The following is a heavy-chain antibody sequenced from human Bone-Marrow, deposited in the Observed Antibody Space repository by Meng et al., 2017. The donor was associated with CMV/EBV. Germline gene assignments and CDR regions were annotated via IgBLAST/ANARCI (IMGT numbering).Heavy chain of an antibody. CDR1: GFTFSSYA. D-gene: IGHD2-2*01. Sequence: GESLKISCAASGFTFSSYAMHWVRQVPGKGLEWVAVISYDGSNKYYADSVKGRFTISRDNSKNTLYLQMNSLRAEDTAVYYCARGYCSSTSCYSNKANDYWGQGTLVTVSS. V-gene: IGHV3-30-3*01. J-gene: IGHJ4*02. CDR3: ARGYCSSTSCYSNKANDY. CDR2: ISYDGSNK.